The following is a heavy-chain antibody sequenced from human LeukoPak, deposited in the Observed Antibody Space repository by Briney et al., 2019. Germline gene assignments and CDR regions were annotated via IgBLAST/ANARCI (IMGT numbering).Heavy chain of an antibody. CDR3: ARDLTMIVVGNDAFDI. CDR1: GGSISNYY. CDR2: IYYSGTT. D-gene: IGHD3-22*01. Sequence: PSETLSLTCTVSGGSISNYYWNWIRQPPGKGLEWIGYIYYSGTTNYNPSLKSRVSMSVDTSKNQFSLKLSSVTAADTAVYYCARDLTMIVVGNDAFDIWGQGTMVTVSS. V-gene: IGHV4-59*01. J-gene: IGHJ3*02.